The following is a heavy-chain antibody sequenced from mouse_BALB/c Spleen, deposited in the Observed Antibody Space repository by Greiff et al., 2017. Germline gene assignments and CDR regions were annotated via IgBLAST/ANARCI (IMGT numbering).Heavy chain of an antibody. CDR2: ISTYYGDA. V-gene: IGHV1S137*01. CDR3: ARRLDYYAMDY. CDR1: GYTFTDYA. Sequence: VQLQQSGAELVRPGVSVKISCKGSGYTFTDYAMHWVKQSHAKSLEWIGVISTYYGDASYNQKFKGKATMTVDKSSSTAYMELARLTSEDSAIYYCARRLDYYAMDYWGQGTSVTVSS. J-gene: IGHJ4*01.